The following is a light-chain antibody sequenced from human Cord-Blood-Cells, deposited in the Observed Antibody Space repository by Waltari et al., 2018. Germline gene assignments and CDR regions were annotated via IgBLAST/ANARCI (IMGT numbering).Light chain of an antibody. V-gene: IGKV4-1*01. Sequence: DIVMTQSPDSLAVSLGERATINCKSSQSVLYSSNNTNYLAWYQQKPGQPPKLLIYWASTRESGVPDRLSGSGSGTDFTLTISSLQAEDVAVYYCQQYYSTPLTFGPGTKVDIK. J-gene: IGKJ3*01. CDR3: QQYYSTPLT. CDR2: WAS. CDR1: QSVLYSSNNTNY.